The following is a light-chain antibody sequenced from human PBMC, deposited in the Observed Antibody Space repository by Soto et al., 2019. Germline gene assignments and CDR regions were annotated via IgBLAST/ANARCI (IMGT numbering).Light chain of an antibody. J-gene: IGKJ1*01. CDR3: QQYNSYSAT. V-gene: IGKV1-5*01. Sequence: DIQMTQSPSTLSASVGDRFTITCRASQSISSWLAWYQQKPGKAPKLLIYDASSLESGVPSRFSGSGSGTEFTLTISSLQPDDFATYYCQQYNSYSATFGQGTKVEIK. CDR2: DAS. CDR1: QSISSW.